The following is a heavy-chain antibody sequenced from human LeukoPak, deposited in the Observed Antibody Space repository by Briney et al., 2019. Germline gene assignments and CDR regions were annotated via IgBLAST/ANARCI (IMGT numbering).Heavy chain of an antibody. Sequence: SQTLSLTCAISGDSVSSNSAAWNWIRQSPSRGLEWLGRTYYRSKWYNDYALSVKSRITINPNTSKNQFSLQLNSVTPEDTAVYYCTRGAPVGSSREFDYWGQGTLVTVSS. D-gene: IGHD5-24*01. CDR2: TYYRSKWYN. CDR1: GDSVSSNSAA. J-gene: IGHJ4*02. CDR3: TRGAPVGSSREFDY. V-gene: IGHV6-1*01.